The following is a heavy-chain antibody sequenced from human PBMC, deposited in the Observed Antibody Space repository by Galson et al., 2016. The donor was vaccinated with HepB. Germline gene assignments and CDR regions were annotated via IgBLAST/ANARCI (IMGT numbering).Heavy chain of an antibody. D-gene: IGHD5-24*01. V-gene: IGHV3-21*01. CDR1: GFTFSRYT. J-gene: IGHJ4*02. CDR2: ITSGSDYI. Sequence: SLRLSCAASGFTFSRYTMNWVRQTPGKGLEWVSSITSGSDYIYEAHSVKGRFTISRDDAKNSLYLQMNSLRAEDTAVYLGARVTGYSFDNWGQGTLVTVSS. CDR3: ARVTGYSFDN.